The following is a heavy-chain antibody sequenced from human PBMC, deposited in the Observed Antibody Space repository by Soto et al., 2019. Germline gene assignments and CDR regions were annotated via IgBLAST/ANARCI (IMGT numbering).Heavy chain of an antibody. J-gene: IGHJ4*02. CDR3: ARGGGGATPFDY. V-gene: IGHV4-61*01. Sequence: SETLSLTCTVSGGSVSSGSYYWSWIRQPPGKGLEWIGYIYYSGSTNYNPSLKSRVTISVDTSKNQFSLKVSSVIAADTAVYSGARGGGGATPFDYWGQGSLGTVSS. CDR2: IYYSGST. D-gene: IGHD1-26*01. CDR1: GGSVSSGSYY.